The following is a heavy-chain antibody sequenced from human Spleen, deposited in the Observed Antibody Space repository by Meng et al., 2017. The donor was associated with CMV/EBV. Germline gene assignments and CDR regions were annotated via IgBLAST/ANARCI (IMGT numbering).Heavy chain of an antibody. CDR1: NGSISSGGYY. CDR2: IYYSGDT. D-gene: IGHD3-22*01. J-gene: IGHJ5*02. Sequence: CTVSNGSISSGGYYWTWIRQYPGKGLEWIGYIYYSGDTNYNPSLKSRVTISVDTSKNHFSLRLTSVTAADTAVYYCARGDYYDSLDPWGQGTLVTVSS. V-gene: IGHV4-61*03. CDR3: ARGDYYDSLDP.